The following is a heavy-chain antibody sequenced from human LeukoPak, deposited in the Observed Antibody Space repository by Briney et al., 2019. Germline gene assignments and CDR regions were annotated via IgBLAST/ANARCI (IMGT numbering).Heavy chain of an antibody. D-gene: IGHD6-19*01. CDR2: ISSSGSTI. V-gene: IGHV3-48*03. Sequence: PGGSLRLSCAASGFTFSSYEMNWVRQAPGKGLEWVSYISSSGSTIYYADSVKGRFTISRDNAKNSLYLQMNSLRAEDTAVYYCATLQWLVGFDYWGQGTLVTVSS. J-gene: IGHJ4*02. CDR3: ATLQWLVGFDY. CDR1: GFTFSSYE.